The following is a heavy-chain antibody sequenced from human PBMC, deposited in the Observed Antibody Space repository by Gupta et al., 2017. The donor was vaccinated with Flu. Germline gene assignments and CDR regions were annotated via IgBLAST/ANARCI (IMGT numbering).Heavy chain of an antibody. V-gene: IGHV4-34*02. Sequence: QVRLQQWGAGQLKPSETLSLTCAVSGGSIIGYSWSWIRQSPGKGPEWIGEFSHVEGINYNPSLRSRVSISVDTSNNQFSLQMTSVTAADTAFYYCARGRRGAKPTDFWGPGTLVTVSS. CDR3: ARGRRGAKPTDF. CDR1: GGSIIGYS. J-gene: IGHJ4*02. D-gene: IGHD1-26*01. CDR2: FSHVEGI.